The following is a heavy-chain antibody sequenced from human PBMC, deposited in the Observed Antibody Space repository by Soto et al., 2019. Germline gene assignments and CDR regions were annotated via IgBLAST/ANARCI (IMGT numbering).Heavy chain of an antibody. J-gene: IGHJ6*03. V-gene: IGHV4-59*01. CDR2: IYYSGST. CDR1: GFSISSYY. CDR3: ARGDYYYYYMDV. Sequence: SETLSLTCTVSGFSISSYYWSWIRQPPGKGLEWIGYIYYSGSTNYNPSLKSRVTISVDTSKNQFSLKLSSVTAADTAVYYCARGDYYYYYMDVWGKGTTVT.